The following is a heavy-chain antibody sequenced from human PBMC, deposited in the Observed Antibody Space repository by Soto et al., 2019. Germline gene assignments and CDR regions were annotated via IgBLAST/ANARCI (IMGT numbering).Heavy chain of an antibody. V-gene: IGHV3-23*01. Sequence: GGSLRLSCAASGLKFSNYAMSWVRQAPGKGLEWVSLISATGGGTYYADSVKGRFTISRDNSHNTLYLQVHSLTAEDTAVYYCAKDRRAGGNSAFYFDFWGQGAQVTVSS. CDR3: AKDRRAGGNSAFYFDF. D-gene: IGHD3-16*01. CDR2: ISATGGGT. CDR1: GLKFSNYA. J-gene: IGHJ4*02.